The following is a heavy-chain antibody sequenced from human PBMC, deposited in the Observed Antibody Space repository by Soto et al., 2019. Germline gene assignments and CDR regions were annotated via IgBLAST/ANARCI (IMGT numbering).Heavy chain of an antibody. CDR3: ARQVYHEKDFDY. J-gene: IGHJ4*02. Sequence: GGSLRLSCAASGFTFSSYWMHWVRQAPGKGLVWVARINSDGSNKYYADSVKGRFTISRDNAKNSLYLQMNSLGAEDTAVYYCARQVYHEKDFDYWGQGTLVTVSS. D-gene: IGHD1-20*01. CDR1: GFTFSSYW. V-gene: IGHV3-74*01. CDR2: INSDGSNK.